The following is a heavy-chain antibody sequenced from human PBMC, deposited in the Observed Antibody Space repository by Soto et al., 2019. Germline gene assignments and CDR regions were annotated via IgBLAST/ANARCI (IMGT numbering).Heavy chain of an antibody. V-gene: IGHV3-7*05. D-gene: IGHD3-10*01. J-gene: IGHJ4*02. CDR3: ASSMGRGGNDY. CDR2: IKTDGSEK. CDR1: GFTFSDYW. Sequence: EVQLVESGGGLVQPVGSLRLSCAASGFTFSDYWMNWVRQAPGKGLECVANIKTDGSEKYYVDPVKGRFTISRDNAKNSLYLQMNSLRAEDTAVYYCASSMGRGGNDYWGQGTLVAVSS.